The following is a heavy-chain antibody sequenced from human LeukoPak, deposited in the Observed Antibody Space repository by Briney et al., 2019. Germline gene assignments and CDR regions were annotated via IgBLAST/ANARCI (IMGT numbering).Heavy chain of an antibody. CDR2: IYYSGST. Sequence: SGTLSLTCTVSGGSISSYYWSWIRQPPGKGLEWIGYIYYSGSTNYNPSLKSRVTISVDTSKNQFSLKLSSVTAADTAVYYCARRSRYFQHWGQGTLVTVSS. J-gene: IGHJ1*01. CDR1: GGSISSYY. CDR3: ARRSRYFQH. V-gene: IGHV4-59*01. D-gene: IGHD2-2*01.